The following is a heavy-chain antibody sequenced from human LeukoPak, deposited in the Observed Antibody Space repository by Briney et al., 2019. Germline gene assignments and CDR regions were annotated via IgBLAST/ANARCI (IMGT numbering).Heavy chain of an antibody. Sequence: ASVKVSCKASGGTFSSYAISWVRQAPGQGLEWMGGIIPIFGTANYAQKFQGRVTITADESTSTAYMELSSLRSEDTAVYYCAREDSSGYYYYYYYMDVWGKGTTVTISS. V-gene: IGHV1-69*13. D-gene: IGHD3-22*01. CDR1: GGTFSSYA. CDR2: IIPIFGTA. CDR3: AREDSSGYYYYYYYMDV. J-gene: IGHJ6*03.